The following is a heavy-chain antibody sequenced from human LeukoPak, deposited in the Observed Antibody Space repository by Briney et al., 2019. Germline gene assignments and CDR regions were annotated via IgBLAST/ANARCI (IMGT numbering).Heavy chain of an antibody. CDR3: ASLRFLEWLDAFDI. V-gene: IGHV1-18*01. CDR2: ISAYNGNT. D-gene: IGHD3-3*01. J-gene: IGHJ3*02. Sequence: ASVKVSCKASGYTFTSYGISWVRQAPGQGLEWMGWISAYNGNTNYAQKLQGRVTMTTDTSTSTAYMELSSLRSEDTAVYYCASLRFLEWLDAFDIWGQGTMVTVSS. CDR1: GYTFTSYG.